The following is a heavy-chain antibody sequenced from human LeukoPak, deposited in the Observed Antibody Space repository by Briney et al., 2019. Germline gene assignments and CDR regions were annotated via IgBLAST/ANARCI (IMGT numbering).Heavy chain of an antibody. D-gene: IGHD5-24*01. J-gene: IGHJ4*02. CDR3: ARIRRDGYIFDY. Sequence: GSSVKVSCKASGGTFSSYAISWVRQAPGQGLEWMGGIIPIFGTANYAQKFQGRVTITTDEYTSTAYMELSSLRSDDTAVYYCARIRRDGYIFDYWGQGTLVTVSS. CDR1: GGTFSSYA. V-gene: IGHV1-69*05. CDR2: IIPIFGTA.